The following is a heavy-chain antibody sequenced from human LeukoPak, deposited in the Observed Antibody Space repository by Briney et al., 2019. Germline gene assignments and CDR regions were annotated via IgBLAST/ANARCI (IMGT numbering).Heavy chain of an antibody. CDR2: INPSGGST. V-gene: IGHV1-46*01. Sequence: ASVKVSCKASGYTFTGYYMHWVRQAPGQGLEWMGIINPSGGSTSYAQKFQGRVTMTRDTSTSTVYMELSSLRSEDTAVYYCARDRGDSSGYYYYDAFDIWGQGTMVTVSS. CDR3: ARDRGDSSGYYYYDAFDI. CDR1: GYTFTGYY. D-gene: IGHD3-22*01. J-gene: IGHJ3*02.